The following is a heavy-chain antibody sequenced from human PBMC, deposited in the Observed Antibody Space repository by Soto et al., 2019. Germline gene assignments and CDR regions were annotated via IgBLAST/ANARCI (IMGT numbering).Heavy chain of an antibody. D-gene: IGHD3-3*01. J-gene: IGHJ4*02. CDR2: IYYSGST. CDR3: ARVYYDFWSGYYTGSGHLGAFDY. Sequence: PSETLSLTCTVSGGSISSYYWSWIRQPPGKGLEWIGYIYYSGSTNYNPSLKSRVTISVDTSKNQFSLKLSSVTAADTAVYYCARVYYDFWSGYYTGSGHLGAFDYWAQGTLVTVSS. CDR1: GGSISSYY. V-gene: IGHV4-59*01.